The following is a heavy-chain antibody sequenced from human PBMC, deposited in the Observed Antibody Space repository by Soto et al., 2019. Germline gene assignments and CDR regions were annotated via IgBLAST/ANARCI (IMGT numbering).Heavy chain of an antibody. CDR2: INPNSGGT. J-gene: IGHJ6*02. V-gene: IGHV1-2*04. CDR1: GYTFTGYY. Sequence: ASVKVSCKASGYTFTGYYMHWVRQAPGQGLEWMGWINPNSGGTNYAQKFQGWVTMTRDTSISTAYMELSRLRSDDTAVYYCARYPVLLWFGIKTRGYYGMDVWGQGTTVTVSS. D-gene: IGHD3-10*01. CDR3: ARYPVLLWFGIKTRGYYGMDV.